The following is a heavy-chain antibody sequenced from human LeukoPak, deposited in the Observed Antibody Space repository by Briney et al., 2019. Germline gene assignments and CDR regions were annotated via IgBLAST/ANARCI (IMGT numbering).Heavy chain of an antibody. CDR2: ISAYNGNT. V-gene: IGHV1-18*01. CDR1: GYTFTSYG. Sequence: ASVKVSCKASGYTFTSYGISWVRQAPGQGPEWMGWISAYNGNTNYAQKLQGRVTMTTDTSTSTAYMELRSLRSDDTAVYYCAREAGPGGHTIWRYYGMDVWGQGTTVTVSS. D-gene: IGHD3-3*01. J-gene: IGHJ6*02. CDR3: AREAGPGGHTIWRYYGMDV.